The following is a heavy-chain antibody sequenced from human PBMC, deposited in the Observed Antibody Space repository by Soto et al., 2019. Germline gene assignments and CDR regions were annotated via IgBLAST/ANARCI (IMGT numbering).Heavy chain of an antibody. V-gene: IGHV4-38-2*01. Sequence: SETLSLTCAVSGYSVSSGYYWGWIRQPPGKGLEWIGSIYHSGNTFHNPSLQSRVTISVDTSKNQFSLRLSSVTAADTGVYYCVRYDRINMKPYSPEGFHIWGQGTMVTVSS. D-gene: IGHD3-3*02. CDR3: VRYDRINMKPYSPEGFHI. J-gene: IGHJ3*02. CDR2: IYHSGNT. CDR1: GYSVSSGYY.